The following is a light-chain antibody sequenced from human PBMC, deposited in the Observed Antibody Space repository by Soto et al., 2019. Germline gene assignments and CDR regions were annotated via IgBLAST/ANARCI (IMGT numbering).Light chain of an antibody. V-gene: IGKV3-20*01. J-gene: IGKJ2*01. CDR1: QSVTSRY. Sequence: ENVLTQSPGTLSVSPGGRATLSCRASQSVTSRYLGWYQQKPGQTPRLLIHGASSRDAGIPDRFSGSGSGTDFTLTISRLEPEDFAVYYCQQYDSSPYTSGQGTKPEIK. CDR3: QQYDSSPYT. CDR2: GAS.